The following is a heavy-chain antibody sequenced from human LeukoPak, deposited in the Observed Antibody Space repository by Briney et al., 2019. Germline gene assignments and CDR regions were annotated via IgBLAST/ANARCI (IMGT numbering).Heavy chain of an antibody. V-gene: IGHV3-48*03. CDR1: GFTFNGYE. CDR2: ISSSGSTI. D-gene: IGHD1-26*01. Sequence: GGSLRLSCAASGFTFNGYEMNWVRQAPGKGLEWVSYISSSGSTIYYADSVKGRFTISRDNAKNSLYLQMNSLRAEVTAVYYCARTSGTYFDYWGQGTLVTVSS. J-gene: IGHJ4*02. CDR3: ARTSGTYFDY.